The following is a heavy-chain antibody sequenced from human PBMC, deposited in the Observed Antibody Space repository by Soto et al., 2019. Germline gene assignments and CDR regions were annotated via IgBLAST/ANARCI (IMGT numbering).Heavy chain of an antibody. D-gene: IGHD3-16*01. CDR1: GFTFSSYG. CDR3: AKSSTFLGELGY. CDR2: ISYDGSNK. Sequence: QVQLVESGGGVVQPGRSLRLSCAASGFTFSSYGMHWVRQAPGKGLEWVAVISYDGSNKYYADSVKGRFTISRDNSKNTLYLHMNSLRAEDTAVYYCAKSSTFLGELGYWGQGTLVTVSS. V-gene: IGHV3-30*18. J-gene: IGHJ4*02.